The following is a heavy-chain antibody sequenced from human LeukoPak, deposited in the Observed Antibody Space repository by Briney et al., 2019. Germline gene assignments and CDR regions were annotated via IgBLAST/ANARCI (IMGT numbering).Heavy chain of an antibody. J-gene: IGHJ4*02. D-gene: IGHD4/OR15-4a*01. CDR1: GFTFTRYG. V-gene: IGHV3-48*02. CDR3: ARRERQSANYYYFDY. Sequence: GGSLRLSCAASGFTFTRYGMVWVRQAPGKGLEWVSYISGSTSAVYYADSVRGRFTISRDNAKNSLYLQMNSLRDDDTAVYYCARRERQSANYYYFDYWGQGTLVTVSS. CDR2: ISGSTSAV.